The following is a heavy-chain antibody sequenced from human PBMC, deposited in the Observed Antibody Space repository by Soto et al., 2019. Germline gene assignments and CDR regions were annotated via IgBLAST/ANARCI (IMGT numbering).Heavy chain of an antibody. J-gene: IGHJ6*02. V-gene: IGHV3-23*01. CDR3: AKDPYCTSTSCYMDV. CDR1: GFRFSNYA. Sequence: EVQLLESGGGLVQPGGSLRLSCAASGFRFSNYAMSWVRQAPGKGLEWVSGISGSGGSTYYADSVKGRFTISRDNSKHTLYLQMNSLRAEDTAVYYCAKDPYCTSTSCYMDVWGQGTTVTVSS. D-gene: IGHD2-2*01. CDR2: ISGSGGST.